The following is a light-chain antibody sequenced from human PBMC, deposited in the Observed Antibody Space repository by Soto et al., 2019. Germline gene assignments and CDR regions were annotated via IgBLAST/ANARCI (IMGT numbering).Light chain of an antibody. CDR2: EAS. V-gene: IGLV2-8*01. J-gene: IGLJ2*01. CDR1: SSDVGGHNY. CDR3: SSYAGFNSFVV. Sequence: QSALTQPPSASGSPGQSVTISCTGTSSDVGGHNYVSWYQQYPGKAPKLIIYEASERPSGVPDRFSGSKSGNTASLTVSGLQADDEADYYCSSYAGFNSFVVFGGGTKVTVL.